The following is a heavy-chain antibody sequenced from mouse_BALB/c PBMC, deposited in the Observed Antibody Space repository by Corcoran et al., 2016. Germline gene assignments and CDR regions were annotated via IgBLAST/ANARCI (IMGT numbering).Heavy chain of an antibody. Sequence: QIQLVQSGPELNKPGETVKISGKASGYTCTNYGMNWVKQAPGMGLKWMGWINTYTGEPTYADDFKGRFAFSLETSASTAYLQINNLKNEDMATYFCARGSAGYDYWGQGTTLTVSS. CDR2: INTYTGEP. J-gene: IGHJ2*01. CDR1: GYTCTNYG. CDR3: ARGSAGYDY. V-gene: IGHV9-1*02. D-gene: IGHD3-1*01.